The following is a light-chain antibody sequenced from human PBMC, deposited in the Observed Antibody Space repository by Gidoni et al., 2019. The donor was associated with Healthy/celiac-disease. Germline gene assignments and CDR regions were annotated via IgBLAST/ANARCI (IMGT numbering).Light chain of an antibody. CDR3: QSYDSSLSGYV. Sequence: QSVLTQPPSVSGAPGQRVTISCTGGSSNIGAGYDVHWYQQLPGTAPKLLIYGNSNRLSGVPDRFSGSKSGTSASLAITGLQAEDEADYYCQSYDSSLSGYVFGTGTKVTVL. CDR1: SSNIGAGYD. J-gene: IGLJ1*01. V-gene: IGLV1-40*01. CDR2: GNS.